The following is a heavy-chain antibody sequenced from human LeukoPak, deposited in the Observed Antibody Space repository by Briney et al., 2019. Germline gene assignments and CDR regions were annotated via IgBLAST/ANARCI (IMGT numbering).Heavy chain of an antibody. V-gene: IGHV4-34*01. Sequence: SETLSLTCAVYGVSFSGYYWSWIRQPPGKGLEWIGEINHSGSTNSNPSLKSRVTISVDTSKNQFSLKLSSVTAADTAVYYCAREGGGLSGSPEGYFDYWGQGTLVTVSS. D-gene: IGHD3-10*01. CDR2: INHSGST. J-gene: IGHJ4*02. CDR3: AREGGGLSGSPEGYFDY. CDR1: GVSFSGYY.